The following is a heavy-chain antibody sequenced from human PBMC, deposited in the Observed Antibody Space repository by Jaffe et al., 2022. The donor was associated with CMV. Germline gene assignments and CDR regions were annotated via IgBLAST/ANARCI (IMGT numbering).Heavy chain of an antibody. CDR3: ARRDPDILTGYYYYYYMDV. CDR2: IYYSGST. V-gene: IGHV4-39*01. J-gene: IGHJ6*03. CDR1: GGSISSSSYY. Sequence: QLQLQESGPGLVKPSETLSLTCTVSGGSISSSSYYWGWIRQPPGKGLEWIGSIYYSGSTYYNPSLKSRVTISVDTSKNQFSLKLSSVTAADTAVYYCARRDPDILTGYYYYYYMDVWGKGTTVTVSS. D-gene: IGHD3-9*01.